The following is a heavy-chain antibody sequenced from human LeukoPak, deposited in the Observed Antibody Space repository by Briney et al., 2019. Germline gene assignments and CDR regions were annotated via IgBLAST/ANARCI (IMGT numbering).Heavy chain of an antibody. Sequence: PGGSLRLSCAASGFTFSSYGMHWVRQAPGKGLEWVACIRYDGGNKYYADSVKGRFTISRDNSKNTLYLQMNSLRAEDTAVYYCVPYCSSTSCYTGPWGQGTLVTVSS. CDR2: IRYDGGNK. D-gene: IGHD2-2*02. V-gene: IGHV3-30*02. J-gene: IGHJ5*02. CDR1: GFTFSSYG. CDR3: VPYCSSTSCYTGP.